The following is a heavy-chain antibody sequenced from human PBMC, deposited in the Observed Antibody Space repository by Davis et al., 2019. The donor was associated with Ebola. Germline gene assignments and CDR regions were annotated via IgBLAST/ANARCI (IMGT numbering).Heavy chain of an antibody. D-gene: IGHD2-2*01. CDR3: ARLPYLLLHYYYYGMDV. CDR2: INHSGST. Sequence: MPGGSLRLSCAVYGGSFSGYYWNWIRQPPGKGLEWIGEINHSGSTNYNPSLKSRVTISIDTSKNQFSLKLSSVTAADTAVYYCARLPYLLLHYYYYGMDVWGQGTTVTVSS. CDR1: GGSFSGYY. J-gene: IGHJ6*02. V-gene: IGHV4-34*01.